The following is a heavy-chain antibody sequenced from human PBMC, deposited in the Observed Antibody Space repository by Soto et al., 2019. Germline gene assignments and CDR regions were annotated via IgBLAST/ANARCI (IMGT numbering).Heavy chain of an antibody. CDR2: ISYDGSNK. V-gene: IGHV3-30-3*01. J-gene: IGHJ3*01. D-gene: IGHD7-27*01. CDR3: ARKIITGDQSGTFDL. Sequence: PGGSLRLSCAASGFTFSSYAMHWVRQAPGKGLEWVAVISYDGSNKYYADSVKGRFTISRDNSKNTLYLQMNSLRAEDTAVYFCARKIITGDQSGTFDLWGQGRMVTVSS. CDR1: GFTFSSYA.